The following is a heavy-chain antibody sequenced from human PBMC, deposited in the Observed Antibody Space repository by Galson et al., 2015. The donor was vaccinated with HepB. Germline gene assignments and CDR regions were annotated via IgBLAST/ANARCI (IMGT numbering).Heavy chain of an antibody. J-gene: IGHJ5*02. D-gene: IGHD4-17*01. Sequence: ETLSLTCTVFGDFNTRDYWSWIRQPPGKGLEWIGYTSYRGTTKYNPSLQSRVTISVDTSKSQFSLRLNSVTGADTAVYFCARIGDDYGDYVGFDPWGQGTLVTVSS. CDR3: ARIGDDYGDYVGFDP. CDR2: TSYRGTT. V-gene: IGHV4-59*01. CDR1: GDFNTRDY.